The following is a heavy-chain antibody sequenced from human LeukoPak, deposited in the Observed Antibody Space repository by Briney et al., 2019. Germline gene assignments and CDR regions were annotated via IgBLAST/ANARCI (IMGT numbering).Heavy chain of an antibody. J-gene: IGHJ4*02. CDR3: ARHMGSYRELRYYFDY. CDR1: GYTFTGYY. D-gene: IGHD3-16*02. V-gene: IGHV1-2*02. CDR2: INPNSGGT. Sequence: ASVKVSCKASGYTFTGYYMHWVRQAPGQGLEWMGWINPNSGGTNYAQKFQGRVTMTRDTFISTAYMELSRLRSDDTAVYYCARHMGSYRELRYYFDYWGQGTLVTVSS.